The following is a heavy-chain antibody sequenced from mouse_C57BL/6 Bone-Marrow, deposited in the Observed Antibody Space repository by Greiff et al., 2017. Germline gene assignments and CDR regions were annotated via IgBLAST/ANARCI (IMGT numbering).Heavy chain of an antibody. J-gene: IGHJ4*01. CDR2: INPSSGYT. Sequence: QVLLKQSGAELAKPGASVKLSCKASGYTFTSYWMHWVKQRPGQGLEWIGYINPSSGYTKYTQKFKDKAILTADKSSSTAYMQLSSLTYEDSAVYYCVWLSMDYWGQGASVTVSS. CDR1: GYTFTSYW. CDR3: VWLSMDY. V-gene: IGHV1-7*01. D-gene: IGHD1-1*02.